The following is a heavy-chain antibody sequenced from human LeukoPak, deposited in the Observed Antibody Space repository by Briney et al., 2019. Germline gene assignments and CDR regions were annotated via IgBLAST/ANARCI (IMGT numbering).Heavy chain of an antibody. V-gene: IGHV3-9*01. CDR3: AKDINYDSSGDFDY. CDR2: MSWNSGSI. Sequence: GGSLRLSCAASGFTFDDYAMHWVRHAPGKGLEWVSGMSWNSGSIGYADSVKGRFTISRDNAKHSLYLQMNSLRAEDTALYYCAKDINYDSSGDFDYWGQGTLVTVSS. J-gene: IGHJ4*02. D-gene: IGHD3-22*01. CDR1: GFTFDDYA.